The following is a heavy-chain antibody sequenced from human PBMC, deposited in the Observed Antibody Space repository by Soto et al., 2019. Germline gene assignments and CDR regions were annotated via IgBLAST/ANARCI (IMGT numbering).Heavy chain of an antibody. V-gene: IGHV1-69*12. CDR2: IIPIFGTA. D-gene: IGHD3-3*01. Sequence: QVQLVQSGAEVKKPGSSVKVSCKASGGTFSSYAISWVRQAPGQGLEWIGGIIPIFGTANYAQKFQGRVTITADESTSTAYMELSSLRSEDTAVYYCARDRPSLRLGGVVPSYYGMDVWGQGTTVTVSS. J-gene: IGHJ6*02. CDR3: ARDRPSLRLGGVVPSYYGMDV. CDR1: GGTFSSYA.